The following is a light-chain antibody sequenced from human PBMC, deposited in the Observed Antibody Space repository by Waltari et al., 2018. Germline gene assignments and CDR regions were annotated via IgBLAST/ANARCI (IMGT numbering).Light chain of an antibody. CDR1: GSDVGGYTY. J-gene: IGLJ1*01. Sequence: YPLTQGTAAGVPPGQLVTISCPRTGSDVGGYTYVSWYQQHPGKRPKLMIYEVSKRPSGVPDRFSGSKSGNTASLTVSGLQAEDEADYYCSSYAGSNIGVFGTGTNVTVL. CDR3: SSYAGSNIGV. CDR2: EVS. V-gene: IGLV2-8*01.